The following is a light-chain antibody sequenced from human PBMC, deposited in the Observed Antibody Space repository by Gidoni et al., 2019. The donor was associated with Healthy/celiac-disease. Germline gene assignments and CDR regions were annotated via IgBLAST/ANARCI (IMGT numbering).Light chain of an antibody. J-gene: IGKJ2*01. CDR2: AAS. CDR1: QSISSY. CDR3: QQSYSTPLYT. Sequence: DIQLTQSPSSLSASVGDRVTINCRASQSISSYLNWYQQKPGKAPKLLIYAASSLQSGVPSRFSGSGSGTDCTLIISSLQPEDFATYYCQQSYSTPLYTFGQGTKLEIK. V-gene: IGKV1-39*01.